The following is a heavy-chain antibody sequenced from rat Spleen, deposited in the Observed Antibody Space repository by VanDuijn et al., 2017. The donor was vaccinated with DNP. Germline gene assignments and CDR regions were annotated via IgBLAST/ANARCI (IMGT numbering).Heavy chain of an antibody. J-gene: IGHJ2*01. V-gene: IGHV5S13*01. CDR2: ISTGGGDT. CDR1: GFTFSNYY. CDR3: ARHVYGGGGPYFDY. D-gene: IGHD1-11*01. Sequence: EVQLVESGGGLVQPGRSLKLSCAASGFTFSNYYMAWVRQAPTKGLEWVASISTGGGDTYYRASVKGRFTISRDNAENTQYLQMDSLRSEDTATYYCARHVYGGGGPYFDYWGQGVMVTVSS.